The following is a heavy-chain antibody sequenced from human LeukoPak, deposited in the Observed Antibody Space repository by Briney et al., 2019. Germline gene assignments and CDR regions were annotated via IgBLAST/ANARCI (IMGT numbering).Heavy chain of an antibody. CDR1: GYTFTGYH. D-gene: IGHD5-12*01. V-gene: IGHV1-2*02. CDR2: VNPHSGGT. Sequence: GASVKVSCKASGYTFTGYHMHWIRQAPGQGLEFMGWVNPHSGGTSYAAKFRGRVTLTRDTSTTTSYMGLSSLTSDDTAVYYCARDRSSLYNGNYAFWGQGTLVTVSS. CDR3: ARDRSSLYNGNYAF. J-gene: IGHJ4*02.